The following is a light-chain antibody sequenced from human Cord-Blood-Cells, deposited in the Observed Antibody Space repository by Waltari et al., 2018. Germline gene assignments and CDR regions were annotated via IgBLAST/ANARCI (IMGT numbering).Light chain of an antibody. CDR2: DVS. Sequence: QSALTQPASVSGSPGQSITISCTGTSSDVCGYNYVSCDQQHPGKAPKLMFYDVSNRPSGVSNRFSGSKSGNTASLTISGLQAEDEADYYCSSYTSSSSWVFGGGTKLTVL. J-gene: IGLJ3*02. CDR1: SSDVCGYNY. V-gene: IGLV2-14*03. CDR3: SSYTSSSSWV.